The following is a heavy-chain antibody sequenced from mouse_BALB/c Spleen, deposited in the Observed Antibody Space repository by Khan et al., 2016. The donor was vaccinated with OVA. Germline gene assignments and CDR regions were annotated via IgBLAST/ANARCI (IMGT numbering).Heavy chain of an antibody. Sequence: QLQESGPGLVKPSQSLSLTCNVTGYSITSGYAWNWIRQFPGNKLEWMGYISYSGVTSYTPSLKSRISITRDTSKNQFFLQLNSVTTEDTATYCCARGNYYGYYFDYWGQGTTLTVSS. V-gene: IGHV3-2*02. J-gene: IGHJ2*01. D-gene: IGHD1-1*01. CDR1: GYSITSGYA. CDR3: ARGNYYGYYFDY. CDR2: ISYSGVT.